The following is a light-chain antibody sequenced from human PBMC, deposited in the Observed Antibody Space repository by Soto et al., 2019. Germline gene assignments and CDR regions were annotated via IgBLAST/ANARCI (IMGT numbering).Light chain of an antibody. CDR1: ESLGKT. CDR3: QQRNTWPLT. CDR2: DVF. V-gene: IGKV3-11*01. J-gene: IGKJ4*01. Sequence: EIVLTQSPATLSLSPGDRATLSCRASESLGKTLAWYQQKPGQAPRLLIYDVFKRVTGIPARFSGSGSGTDFTLTISSLEPEDFAVYYCQQRNTWPLTSGGGTKVEIK.